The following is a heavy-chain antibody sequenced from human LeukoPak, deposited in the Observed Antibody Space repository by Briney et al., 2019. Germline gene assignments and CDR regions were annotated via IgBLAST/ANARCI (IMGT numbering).Heavy chain of an antibody. CDR3: AREYSSSWSVDY. J-gene: IGHJ4*02. Sequence: ASVTVSCKASGYTLTSYDINWVRQATGQGLEWMGWMNPNSGNTGYAQKFQGRVTMTRNTSISTAYMELSSLRSEDTAVYYCAREYSSSWSVDYWGQGTLVTVSS. CDR2: MNPNSGNT. CDR1: GYTLTSYD. D-gene: IGHD6-13*01. V-gene: IGHV1-8*01.